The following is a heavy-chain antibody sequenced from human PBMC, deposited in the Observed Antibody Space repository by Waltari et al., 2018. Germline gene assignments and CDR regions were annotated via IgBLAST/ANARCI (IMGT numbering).Heavy chain of an antibody. V-gene: IGHV1-24*01. CDR2: FDPEDGEA. CDR3: ASGLIIPGRFRLGY. CDR1: GYTLTELS. Sequence: QVQPDQSGAEVKKPGASVKVPCNVVGYTLTELSMHGVRQAAGKGLEWMGGFDPEDGEAVFAQKFQGRLTLTEDTPANTAYMELTSLTSEDTAVYYCASGLIIPGRFRLGYWGQGTLVTVSA. D-gene: IGHD3-3*01. J-gene: IGHJ4*02.